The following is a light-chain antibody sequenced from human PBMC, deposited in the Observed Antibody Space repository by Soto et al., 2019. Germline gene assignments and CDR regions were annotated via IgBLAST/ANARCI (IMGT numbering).Light chain of an antibody. V-gene: IGLV2-14*01. J-gene: IGLJ2*01. CDR1: SSDVGGYNY. CDR3: ISYTSSSPLHVV. Sequence: QSVLTQPASVSGSPGQSITISCTGTSSDVGGYNYVSWYQQHPGKAPKLMIYDVTNRPSGVSNRFSGSKSDNTASLTISGLQAEDEADYSCISYTSSSPLHVVFGVGTKRTVL. CDR2: DVT.